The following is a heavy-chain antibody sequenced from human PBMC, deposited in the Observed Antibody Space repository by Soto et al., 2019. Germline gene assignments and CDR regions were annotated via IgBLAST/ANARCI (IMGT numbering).Heavy chain of an antibody. D-gene: IGHD2-21*02. V-gene: IGHV3-23*01. J-gene: IGHJ5*02. CDR2: ISSSGDST. CDR1: GFTFSGYA. Sequence: EVLLLESGGGLVQPRGSLRLSCAGAGFTFSGYAMSWVRQAPGKGLEWVYTISSSGDSTYYADSVKGRFTISRDNSKNTLHLQMNSLRAEDTAVYYCAKDQSNCGGDCYAGWFDTWGQGTLVTVSS. CDR3: AKDQSNCGGDCYAGWFDT.